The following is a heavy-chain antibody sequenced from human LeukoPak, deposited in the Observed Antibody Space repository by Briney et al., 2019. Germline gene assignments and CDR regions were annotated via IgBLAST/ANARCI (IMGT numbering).Heavy chain of an antibody. V-gene: IGHV3-74*01. D-gene: IGHD4-17*01. J-gene: IGHJ4*02. CDR3: ARAGDYGDYYFAY. CDR1: GFTFSSCW. Sequence: PGGSLRLSCAASGFTFSSCWIHWVRQAPGKGLVWVSRINGDGSSTSYAASVRGRFTISRDNAKNTLYLQMNSLRAEDTAVYYCARAGDYGDYYFAYWGQGTLVTVSS. CDR2: INGDGSST.